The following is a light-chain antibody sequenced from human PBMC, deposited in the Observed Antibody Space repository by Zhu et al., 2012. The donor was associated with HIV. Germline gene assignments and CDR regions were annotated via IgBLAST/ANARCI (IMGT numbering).Light chain of an antibody. CDR2: EVS. Sequence: DIQMTQSPSTLSASIGDRVTITCRASQSVHKWLAGYQQKPEKAPKLLIYEVSNLESGVPSRFSGSGSGTEFTLTINSLQPDDFATYSCQQYYTPSYNFGQGTKLQI. V-gene: IGKV1-5*03. J-gene: IGKJ2*01. CDR1: QSVHKW. CDR3: QQYYTPSYN.